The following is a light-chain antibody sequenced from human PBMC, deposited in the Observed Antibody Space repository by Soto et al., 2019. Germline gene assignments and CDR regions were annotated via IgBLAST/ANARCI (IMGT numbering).Light chain of an antibody. CDR1: QSVSGSC. J-gene: IGKJ3*01. CDR2: GAS. CDR3: QQYGSSPFT. V-gene: IGKV3-20*01. Sequence: EIVLTQSPGTLSLSPGERATLSCRASQSVSGSCLAWYQQKPGQAPRLLTYGASSRATGIPDRFSGSGSGTDFTLTISSLEPEDVAVSYCQQYGSSPFTFGPGTKVDIK.